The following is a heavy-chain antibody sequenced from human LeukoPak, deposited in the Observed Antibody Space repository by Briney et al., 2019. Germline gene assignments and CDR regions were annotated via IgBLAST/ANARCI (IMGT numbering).Heavy chain of an antibody. Sequence: PGGSLRPSCAASGFTFSNYAMSWVRQAPGKGLEWVSAITGSGGNTYYADSVKGRFTISRDNSKSTVFLQMNSLRAEDTAVYYCAKWGDYDVLTGYYVSDYWGQGTLVAVSS. CDR1: GFTFSNYA. V-gene: IGHV3-23*01. J-gene: IGHJ4*02. CDR2: ITGSGGNT. D-gene: IGHD3-9*01. CDR3: AKWGDYDVLTGYYVSDY.